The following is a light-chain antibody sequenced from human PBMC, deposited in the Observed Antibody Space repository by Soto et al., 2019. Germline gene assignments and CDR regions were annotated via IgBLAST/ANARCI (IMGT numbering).Light chain of an antibody. CDR1: SSDVGGYNY. V-gene: IGLV2-14*01. CDR3: SSYTSSSTLVV. Sequence: QSVLTQPASVSGSPGQSITISCTGASSDVGGYNYVSWYQQYPGKAPKLMIYDVSNRPSGVSNRFSGSKSGNTASLTISGLQAEDAADYYCSSYTSSSTLVVFGGGTKVTVL. CDR2: DVS. J-gene: IGLJ2*01.